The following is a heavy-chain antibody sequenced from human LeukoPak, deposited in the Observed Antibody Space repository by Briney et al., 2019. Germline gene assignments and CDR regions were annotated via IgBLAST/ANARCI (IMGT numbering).Heavy chain of an antibody. D-gene: IGHD6-19*01. V-gene: IGHV3-30*03. CDR2: MSYDGNNK. CDR3: ARSYSSGWNGYFDF. Sequence: GGSLRLSCAASGFTFGDYGMHWVRQAPGKGLDWVALMSYDGNNKCYAESVKGRFTLSSDNSKNTLYLQMNSLKTEDTAVYYCARSYSSGWNGYFDFCGQGTLVTVSS. J-gene: IGHJ4*02. CDR1: GFTFGDYG.